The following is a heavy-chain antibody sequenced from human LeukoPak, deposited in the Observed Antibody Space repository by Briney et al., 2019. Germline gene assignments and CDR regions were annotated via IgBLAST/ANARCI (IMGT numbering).Heavy chain of an antibody. V-gene: IGHV4-59*08. Sequence: SETLSLTCSVSGGSITSNYLSWIRQPPGKGLEGMGDISYNGDTNYNPSLRSRVTISVDTSKKHFSLKLSSVTAADTAIYYCARLLYDFWTVYHDSCGQGTLVTVSS. CDR3: ARLLYDFWTVYHDS. J-gene: IGHJ4*02. CDR1: GGSITSNY. CDR2: ISYNGDT. D-gene: IGHD3-3*01.